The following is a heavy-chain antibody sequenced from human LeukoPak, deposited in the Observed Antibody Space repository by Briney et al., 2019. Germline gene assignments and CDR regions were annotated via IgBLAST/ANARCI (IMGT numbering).Heavy chain of an antibody. CDR1: GFTFDDYA. CDR3: AKDIGIAVAGTRDY. Sequence: GGSLRLSCAASGFTFDDYAMHWVRQAPGKGLEWVSGISWNSGSIGYADSVKGRFTISRDNAKNSLYLQMNSLRAEDTALCYCAKDIGIAVAGTRDYWGQGTLVTVSS. J-gene: IGHJ4*02. CDR2: ISWNSGSI. D-gene: IGHD6-19*01. V-gene: IGHV3-9*01.